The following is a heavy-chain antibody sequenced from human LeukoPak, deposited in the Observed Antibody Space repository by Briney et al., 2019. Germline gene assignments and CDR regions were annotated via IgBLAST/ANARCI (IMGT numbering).Heavy chain of an antibody. Sequence: PSETLSLTCTVSGVSISSGGYYWSWIRQHPGMGLEWIGYIYYTGGTDSNPSLKSRATISVDTSKNQFSLKLRSVTAADTAVYYCARDVTTVTLAWFFDPWGRGTLVTVSS. V-gene: IGHV4-31*03. CDR3: ARDVTTVTLAWFFDP. CDR1: GVSISSGGYY. J-gene: IGHJ2*01. CDR2: IYYTGGT. D-gene: IGHD4-17*01.